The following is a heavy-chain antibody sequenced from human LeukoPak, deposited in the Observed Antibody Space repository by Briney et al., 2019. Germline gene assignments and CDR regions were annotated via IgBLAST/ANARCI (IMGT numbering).Heavy chain of an antibody. CDR3: ARTGRGHIYGYFDY. D-gene: IGHD5-18*01. CDR2: INPHTGSA. V-gene: IGHV1-46*01. CDR1: GSTFTSYY. Sequence: ASVKVSCKASGSTFTSYYIHWVRQAPGQGRGWMGVINPHTGSATYAQKFQGRVTMTRDTSTSTGYMDLSSLKAEDTAVYYCARTGRGHIYGYFDYWGQGTLVTVSS. J-gene: IGHJ4*02.